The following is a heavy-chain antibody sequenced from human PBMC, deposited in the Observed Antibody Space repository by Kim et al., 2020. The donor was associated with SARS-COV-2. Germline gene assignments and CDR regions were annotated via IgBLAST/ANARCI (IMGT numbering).Heavy chain of an antibody. V-gene: IGHV2-70*11. CDR3: ARIRGAVAVGHSGGMDV. CDR1: GFSLTTSGMC. J-gene: IGHJ6*02. Sequence: SGPTLVNPTQTLTLTCTFSGFSLTTSGMCVTWIRQSPGKALEWLARIDWDDDKYYSTFLKTRLTISKDTSKNQVVLTMTNMDPLDTGTYYCARIRGAVAVGHSGGMDVWGQGTTVTVSS. CDR2: IDWDDDK. D-gene: IGHD6-19*01.